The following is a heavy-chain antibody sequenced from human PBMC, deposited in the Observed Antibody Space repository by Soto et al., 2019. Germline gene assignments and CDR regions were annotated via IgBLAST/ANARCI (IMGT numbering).Heavy chain of an antibody. CDR2: ISERGDTT. J-gene: IGHJ4*02. CDR1: GFSISRNA. V-gene: IGHV3-23*01. CDR3: AKDKPGATTFDY. Sequence: GGSLRLSRAASGFSISRNAMYWVRQAPGKGLEWVSGISERGDTTHYADSAKGRFTISRDTSKNTLYLQLNTLRADDTAVYYCAKDKPGATTFDYWGQGALVTVSS. D-gene: IGHD1-1*01.